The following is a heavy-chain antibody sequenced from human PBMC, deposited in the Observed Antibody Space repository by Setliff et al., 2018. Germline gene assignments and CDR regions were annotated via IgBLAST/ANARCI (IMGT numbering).Heavy chain of an antibody. Sequence: SETLSLTCTVSGGSISSSSYYWGWIRQPPGKGLEWIGSIHYSGSTYYNPSLKSRVTIFVDTSQNQFSLKLSSVTAADTAAYYCASHPRVTIFGVVAFDYWGQGILVTVSS. CDR3: ASHPRVTIFGVVAFDY. D-gene: IGHD3-3*01. CDR1: GGSISSSSYY. J-gene: IGHJ4*02. CDR2: IHYSGST. V-gene: IGHV4-39*01.